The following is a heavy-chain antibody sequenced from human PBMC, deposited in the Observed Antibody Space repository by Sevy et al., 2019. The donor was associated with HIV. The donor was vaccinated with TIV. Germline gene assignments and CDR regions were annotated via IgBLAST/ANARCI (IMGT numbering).Heavy chain of an antibody. CDR3: ARGGSRGPDAFDI. Sequence: SETLSLTCAVYGGSFSGYYWSWIRQTPGKGLEWIGEINHSGSTNYIPSLKSRVTISVDTSKIQFSLKLNSVTAADTAVYYCARGGSRGPDAFDIWGQGTMVTVSS. V-gene: IGHV4-34*01. J-gene: IGHJ3*02. CDR2: INHSGST. D-gene: IGHD5-12*01. CDR1: GGSFSGYY.